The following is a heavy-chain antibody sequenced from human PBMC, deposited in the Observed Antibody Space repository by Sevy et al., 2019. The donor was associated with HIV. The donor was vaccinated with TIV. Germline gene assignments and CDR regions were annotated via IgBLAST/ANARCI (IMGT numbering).Heavy chain of an antibody. V-gene: IGHV3-23*01. Sequence: GGSLRLSYAASGFPFSSYAMIWVRQAPGRGLEWVSTLIGGGRRTYYADSVTGRFIISRDNSRNTLYLQMNSLRAEDTAIYYCAKRRVQSGLSGGGANYGMDVCGRGTTVTVSS. D-gene: IGHD2-8*02. CDR1: GFPFSSYA. CDR3: AKRRVQSGLSGGGANYGMDV. J-gene: IGHJ6*02. CDR2: LIGGGRRT.